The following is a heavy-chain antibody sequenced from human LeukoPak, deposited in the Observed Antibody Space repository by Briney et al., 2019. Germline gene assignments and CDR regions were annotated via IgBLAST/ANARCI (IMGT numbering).Heavy chain of an antibody. CDR3: ARGHWLDP. V-gene: IGHV4-59*01. CDR1: GGSISIYY. J-gene: IGHJ5*02. Sequence: SETPSLTCTVSGGSISIYYWSWIRQPPGKGLEWIGYIYYSGSTNYNPSLKSRVTISVDTSKSQFSLKLSSVTAADTAVYYCARGHWLDPWGQGTLVTVSS. CDR2: IYYSGST.